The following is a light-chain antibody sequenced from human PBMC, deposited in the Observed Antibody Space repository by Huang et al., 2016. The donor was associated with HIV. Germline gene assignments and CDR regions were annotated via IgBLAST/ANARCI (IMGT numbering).Light chain of an antibody. CDR3: QQRFNWPPIT. V-gene: IGKV3-11*01. CDR1: QSVRSY. J-gene: IGKJ5*01. Sequence: EIVLTQSPATLSLSPGERATLTCRASQSVRSYLAWYQQKPGQAPRLLIYDASNRATVIPARFSGSGSATDFTLTISSLEPEDFAVYYCQQRFNWPPITFGQGTRLEIK. CDR2: DAS.